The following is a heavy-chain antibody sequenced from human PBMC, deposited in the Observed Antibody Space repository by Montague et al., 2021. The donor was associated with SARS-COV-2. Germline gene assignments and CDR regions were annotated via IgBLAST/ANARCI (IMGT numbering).Heavy chain of an antibody. J-gene: IGHJ4*02. CDR1: GGPLSSSSYY. V-gene: IGHV4-39*01. Sequence: SETLSLTCTVSGGPLSSSSYYWGWIRQPPGKGLEWVGSFLYSGSTYYNPSLKSRVTISVDTSKNQFSLKLSSVTAADTAVYYCARPQQQLAFDYWGQGTLVTVSS. CDR2: FLYSGST. CDR3: ARPQQQLAFDY. D-gene: IGHD6-13*01.